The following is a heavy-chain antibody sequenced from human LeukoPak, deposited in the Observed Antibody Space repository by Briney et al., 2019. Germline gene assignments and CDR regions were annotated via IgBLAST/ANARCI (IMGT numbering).Heavy chain of an antibody. Sequence: SETLSLTCTVSGGSISSGRYYWGWIRQPPGKGLQWLGTIYESGSTYYNPSLQSRITISVDTSKDQFSLKLTSVTAADTAVYYCARHFDPRGVNWFDPWGQGILVTASS. V-gene: IGHV4-39*01. CDR2: IYESGST. CDR1: GGSISSGRYY. J-gene: IGHJ5*02. CDR3: ARHFDPRGVNWFDP. D-gene: IGHD6-13*01.